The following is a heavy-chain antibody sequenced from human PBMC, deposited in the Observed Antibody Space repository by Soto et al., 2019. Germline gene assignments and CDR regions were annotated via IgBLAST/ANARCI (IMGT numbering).Heavy chain of an antibody. D-gene: IGHD4-17*01. CDR2: ISGYDSNT. V-gene: IGHV1-18*01. CDR3: ARPMTTVHYYYYGMDV. CDR1: GGTFSSYA. Sequence: ASVKVSCKASGGTFSSYAISWVRQAPGQGLEWVGWISGYDSNTDYAHKFQGRVTMTTDESTNTAYMDLSSLRSEDTAVYYCARPMTTVHYYYYGMDVWGQGTTVTVSS. J-gene: IGHJ6*02.